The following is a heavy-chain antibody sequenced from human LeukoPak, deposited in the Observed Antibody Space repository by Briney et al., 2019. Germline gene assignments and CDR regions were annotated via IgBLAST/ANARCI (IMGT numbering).Heavy chain of an antibody. J-gene: IGHJ6*03. CDR3: AKVVAARRYYYYYMDV. CDR1: GFTFDDYA. D-gene: IGHD6-6*01. V-gene: IGHV3-9*01. CDR2: ISWNSGTM. Sequence: GGSLRLSCAASGFTFDDYAMHWVRQAPGKGLEWVSGISWNSGTMAYAGSVKGRVTISRDNAKNALYLQMNSLRAEDTALYYCAKVVAARRYYYYYMDVWGKGTPVTVS.